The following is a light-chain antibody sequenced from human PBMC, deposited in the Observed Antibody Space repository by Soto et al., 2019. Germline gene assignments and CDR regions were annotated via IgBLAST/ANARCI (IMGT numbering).Light chain of an antibody. CDR3: QQYETFSGT. J-gene: IGKJ1*01. Sequence: DIQMAQSPSTLSASVGATVTATCRASQSVSGWLAWYQQKPGEAPKLLIYDASALPRGVPSRFSGSGSGTKFTLTIASLQPDDFATYCCQQYETFSGTFGPGTKVDIK. V-gene: IGKV1-5*01. CDR1: QSVSGW. CDR2: DAS.